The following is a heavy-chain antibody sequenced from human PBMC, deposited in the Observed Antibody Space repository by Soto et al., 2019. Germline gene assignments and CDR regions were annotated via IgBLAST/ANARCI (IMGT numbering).Heavy chain of an antibody. CDR3: ARAGYCSGGTCFHGNCDY. Sequence: GASVKVSCKASGYTFSTYYMHWVRQAPAQGLEWLGIINPNGGSTTYAQKFQGRVTMTRDTSTSTVYLELSSLRSEDTAVYYCARAGYCSGGTCFHGNCDYWGQGTLVTVSS. D-gene: IGHD2-15*01. CDR1: GYTFSTYY. CDR2: INPNGGST. J-gene: IGHJ4*02. V-gene: IGHV1-46*01.